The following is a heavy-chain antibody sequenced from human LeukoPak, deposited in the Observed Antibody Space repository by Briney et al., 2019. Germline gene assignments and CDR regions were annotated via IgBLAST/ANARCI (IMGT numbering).Heavy chain of an antibody. CDR1: GYTLTELS. CDR2: FDPEDGET. D-gene: IGHD3-10*01. V-gene: IGHV1-24*01. CDR3: ATDYYGSGSYYNWFDP. Sequence: ASVKVSCKVSGYTLTELSMHWVRQAPGKGLEWMGGFDPEDGETIYAQKFQGRVTMTEDTSTDTAYMELSSLRSEDTAVYYCATDYYGSGSYYNWFDPWGQGTLVTVSS. J-gene: IGHJ5*02.